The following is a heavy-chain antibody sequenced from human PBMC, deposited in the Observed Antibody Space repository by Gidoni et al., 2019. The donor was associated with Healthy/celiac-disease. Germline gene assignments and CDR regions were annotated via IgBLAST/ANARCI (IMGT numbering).Heavy chain of an antibody. V-gene: IGHV3-21*01. J-gene: IGHJ2*01. CDR3: ARDKGYDFWSGYYIDQNWYFDL. CDR1: GFTFSSYR. D-gene: IGHD3-3*01. Sequence: EVQLVESGGGLVKPGGSLRLSCAASGFTFSSYRMTWVRQAPGKGLEWVSSISSSSSYIYYADSVKGRFTISRDNAKNSLYLQMNSLRAEDTAVYYCARDKGYDFWSGYYIDQNWYFDLWGRGTLVTVSS. CDR2: ISSSSSYI.